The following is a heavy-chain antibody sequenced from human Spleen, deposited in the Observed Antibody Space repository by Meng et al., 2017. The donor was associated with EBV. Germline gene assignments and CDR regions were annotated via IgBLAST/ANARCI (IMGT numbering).Heavy chain of an antibody. CDR2: LYHRGPT. V-gene: IGHV4-4*02. Sequence: QLHRPGPAPWLVTPSLPLSLPCPFSASSLRSSNWLTCVPPPPVELLDLIGDLYHRGPTHYNPSLKSRVTMSVDKSKTPFSLKMNSVTAADAAVYYCARGDRASMTTVTSLVYWGQGTLVTVSS. CDR3: ARGDRASMTTVTSLVY. CDR1: ASSLRSSNW. D-gene: IGHD4-17*01. J-gene: IGHJ4*02.